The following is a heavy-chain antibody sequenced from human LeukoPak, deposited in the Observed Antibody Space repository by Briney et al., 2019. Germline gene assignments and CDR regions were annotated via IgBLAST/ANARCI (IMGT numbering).Heavy chain of an antibody. CDR1: GFAFSSYA. CDR2: ISGSGGST. Sequence: GWSLRLSCAASGFAFSSYAMSWVRQAPGKGLEWVSAISGSGGSTYYADSVRGRFTISRDSSKNTLYLQMNSLRAEDTAVYYCAKPITMVRVKDFDYWGPGTLVTVSS. J-gene: IGHJ4*02. D-gene: IGHD3-10*01. V-gene: IGHV3-23*01. CDR3: AKPITMVRVKDFDY.